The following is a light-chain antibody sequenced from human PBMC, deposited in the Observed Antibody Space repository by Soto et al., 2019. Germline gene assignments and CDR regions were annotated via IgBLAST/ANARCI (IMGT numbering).Light chain of an antibody. CDR3: QKYGSSPWT. V-gene: IGKV3-20*01. CDR1: QSVSSSY. CDR2: GAS. Sequence: EIVLTQSPGTLSLSPGERATLSCMASQSVSSSYLAWYQQKPGQAPRLLIYGASSRSTGIPDRFSGSESGTDFALTISRLEPEDFAAYYCQKYGSSPWTFGQGTKVEIK. J-gene: IGKJ1*01.